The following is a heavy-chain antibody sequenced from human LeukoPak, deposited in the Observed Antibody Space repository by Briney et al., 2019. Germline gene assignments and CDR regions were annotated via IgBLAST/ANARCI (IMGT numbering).Heavy chain of an antibody. J-gene: IGHJ4*02. D-gene: IGHD2-8*02. CDR1: GASISSDDYY. Sequence: PSETLSLTCTVSGASISSDDYYWSWIRQPPGKGLEWIWYIHSSRSTYYNPSLKSRVTISVDTSKNQFSLSLSSVIAADTAVYYCTTTVCTGRACQQLDYWSQGTLVTVSS. CDR3: TTTVCTGRACQQLDY. V-gene: IGHV4-30-4*01. CDR2: IHSSRST.